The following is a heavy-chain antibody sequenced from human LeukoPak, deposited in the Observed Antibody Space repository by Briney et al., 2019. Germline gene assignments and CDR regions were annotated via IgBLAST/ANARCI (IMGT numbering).Heavy chain of an antibody. V-gene: IGHV5-51*01. Sequence: GESQKISCKGSGYSFTSYWIGWVRQMPGKGLEWMGIIYPGDSDTRYSPSFQGQVTISADKSISTAYLQWSSLKASDTATYYCARQLGATHYYYYYMDVWGKGTTVTVSS. CDR3: ARQLGATHYYYYYMDV. J-gene: IGHJ6*03. CDR2: IYPGDSDT. CDR1: GYSFTSYW. D-gene: IGHD1-26*01.